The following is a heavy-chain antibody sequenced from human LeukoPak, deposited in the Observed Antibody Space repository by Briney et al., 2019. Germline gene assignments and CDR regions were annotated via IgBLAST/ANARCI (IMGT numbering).Heavy chain of an antibody. Sequence: GGSLRLSCAASGFTFSSYAMHWVRQAPGKGLEWVAVISYDGSNKYYADSVKGRFTISRDNSKNTLYLQMNSLRAEDTAVYYCARDNGDPRTYFDYWGQGTLVTVSS. D-gene: IGHD4-17*01. CDR1: GFTFSSYA. CDR3: ARDNGDPRTYFDY. V-gene: IGHV3-30*04. J-gene: IGHJ4*02. CDR2: ISYDGSNK.